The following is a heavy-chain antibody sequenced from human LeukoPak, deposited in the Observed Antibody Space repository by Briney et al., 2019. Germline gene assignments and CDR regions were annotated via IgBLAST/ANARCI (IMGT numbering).Heavy chain of an antibody. Sequence: PGGSLRLSCAASGFTVSSNYMSWVRQAPGKGLEWVANIKQDGSEKYYVDSVKGRFTISRDNAKNSLYLQMNSLRAEDTAVYYCARVPSGMATTFDYWGQGTLVTVSS. V-gene: IGHV3-7*05. J-gene: IGHJ4*02. CDR3: ARVPSGMATTFDY. D-gene: IGHD5-24*01. CDR1: GFTVSSNY. CDR2: IKQDGSEK.